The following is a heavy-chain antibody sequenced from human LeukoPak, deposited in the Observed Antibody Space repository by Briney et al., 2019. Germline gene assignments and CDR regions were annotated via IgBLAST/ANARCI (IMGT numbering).Heavy chain of an antibody. V-gene: IGHV4-34*11. CDR1: GGSFSTYY. CDR3: AVDYIVVVPAARRWFDT. CDR2: ISYSGST. J-gene: IGHJ5*02. Sequence: SETLSLTCAVYGGSFSTYYWSWIRQPPGKGLEWIGSISYSGSTYYNPSLKSRVTISVDTSKNQFSLNLSSVTAADTAVYYCAVDYIVVVPAARRWFDTWGQGTLVTVSS. D-gene: IGHD2-2*01.